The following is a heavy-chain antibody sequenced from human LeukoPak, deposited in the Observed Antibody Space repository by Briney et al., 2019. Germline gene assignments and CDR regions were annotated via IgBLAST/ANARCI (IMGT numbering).Heavy chain of an antibody. CDR3: AKTAYCGGDCSAFDY. CDR2: ISWNSGSI. V-gene: IGHV3-9*01. CDR1: GFTFDDYA. D-gene: IGHD2-21*02. J-gene: IGHJ4*02. Sequence: PGGSLRLSCAASGFTFDDYAMHWVRQAPGKGLEWVSGISWNSGSIGYADSVKGRFTISRDNAKNSLYLQMNSLRAEDTALYYCAKTAYCGGDCSAFDYWGQGTLVTVSS.